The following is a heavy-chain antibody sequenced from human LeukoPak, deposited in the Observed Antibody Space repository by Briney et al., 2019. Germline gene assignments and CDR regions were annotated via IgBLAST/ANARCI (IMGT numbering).Heavy chain of an antibody. CDR3: ARDWQLPSGPDVFDI. J-gene: IGHJ3*02. V-gene: IGHV1-2*02. CDR1: GYTFTCYY. Sequence: ASVKVSCKASGYTFTCYYMHWVRQAPGQGLEWMGWINPNSGGTNYAQKFQGRVTMTRDTSISTAYMELSRLRSDDTAVYYCARDWQLPSGPDVFDIWGQGTVVTVSS. CDR2: INPNSGGT. D-gene: IGHD1-1*01.